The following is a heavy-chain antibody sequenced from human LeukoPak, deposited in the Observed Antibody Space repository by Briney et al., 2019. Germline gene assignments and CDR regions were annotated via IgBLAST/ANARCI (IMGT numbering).Heavy chain of an antibody. D-gene: IGHD3-22*01. V-gene: IGHV4-39*07. Sequence: SETLSLTCTVSGGSISSSSYYWGWIRQPPGKGLEWIGSIYYSGSTYYNPSLKSRVTISVDTSKNQFSLKLSSVTAADTAVYYCARVAYYYDSSGYYSGDAFDIWGQGTMVTVSS. CDR2: IYYSGST. CDR3: ARVAYYYDSSGYYSGDAFDI. CDR1: GGSISSSSYY. J-gene: IGHJ3*02.